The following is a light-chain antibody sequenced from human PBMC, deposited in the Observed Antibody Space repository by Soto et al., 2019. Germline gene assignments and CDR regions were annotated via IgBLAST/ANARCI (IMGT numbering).Light chain of an antibody. Sequence: EIVLTRSRATLTLSPAARATLSCRASQSSNIYRAWYQQNPGQPPRPPNNIIFNGATGIPARFSGFGARTAVTHIILSLGPEDSAVFDSYQRNNWPSTTFGPGTKVDIK. CDR3: YQRNNWPSTT. CDR1: QSSNIY. V-gene: IGKV3-11*01. CDR2: IIF. J-gene: IGKJ3*01.